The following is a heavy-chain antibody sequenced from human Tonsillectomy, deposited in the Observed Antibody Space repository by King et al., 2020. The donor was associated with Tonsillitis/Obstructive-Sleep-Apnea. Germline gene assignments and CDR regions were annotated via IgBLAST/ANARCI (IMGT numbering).Heavy chain of an antibody. CDR1: GFTFSSYA. CDR3: ANVRTIIVVYYYYGMVV. Sequence: VQLVESGGGLVQPGGSLRLSCAASGFTFSSYAMSWVRQAPGKGLEWVSAISGSGGSTYYADPVKGRFTISRDNSKNTLYLQMNSLRAEDTAVYYCANVRTIIVVYYYYGMVVCGQGTTVTVSS. D-gene: IGHD2-15*01. J-gene: IGHJ6*02. CDR2: ISGSGGST. V-gene: IGHV3-23*04.